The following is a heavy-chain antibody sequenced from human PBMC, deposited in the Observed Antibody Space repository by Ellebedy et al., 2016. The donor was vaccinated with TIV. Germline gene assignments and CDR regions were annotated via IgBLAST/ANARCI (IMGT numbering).Heavy chain of an antibody. J-gene: IGHJ5*02. Sequence: SETLSLTCAVYGGSFSGYYWSWIRQPPGKGLEWIGEIYHSGSTNYNPSLKSRVTISVDKSKNQFSLRLSSVTAADTAVYYCARWFGELLYVRWFDPWGQGTLVTVSS. CDR3: ARWFGELLYVRWFDP. D-gene: IGHD3-10*01. V-gene: IGHV4-34*01. CDR2: IYHSGST. CDR1: GGSFSGYY.